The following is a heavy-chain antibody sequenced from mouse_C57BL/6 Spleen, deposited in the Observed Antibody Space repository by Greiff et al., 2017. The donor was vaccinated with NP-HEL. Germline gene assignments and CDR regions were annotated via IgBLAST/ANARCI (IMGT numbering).Heavy chain of an antibody. J-gene: IGHJ4*01. CDR2: IDPSDSYT. CDR1: GYTFTSYW. V-gene: IGHV1-69*01. Sequence: QVHVKQPGAELVMPGASVKLSCKASGYTFTSYWMHWVKQRPGQGLEWIGEIDPSDSYTNYNQKFKGKSTLTVDKSSSTAYMQLSSLTSEDSAVYYCATRRGYYAMDYWGQGTSVTVSS. CDR3: ATRRGYYAMDY.